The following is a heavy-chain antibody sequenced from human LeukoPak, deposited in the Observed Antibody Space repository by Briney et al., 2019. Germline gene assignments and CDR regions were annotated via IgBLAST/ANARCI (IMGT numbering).Heavy chain of an antibody. J-gene: IGHJ6*04. CDR2: ISSSGSNI. Sequence: AGSLRLYCAASGFTFSDYYMSWMRQAPGKELKWVSYISSSGSNIYYADSVKGRFTISRDNAKDSLYLQMNSLRAEHTAVYYCAELGITMIGGVWGKGTTVTISS. CDR1: GFTFSDYY. D-gene: IGHD3-10*02. V-gene: IGHV3-11*04. CDR3: AELGITMIGGV.